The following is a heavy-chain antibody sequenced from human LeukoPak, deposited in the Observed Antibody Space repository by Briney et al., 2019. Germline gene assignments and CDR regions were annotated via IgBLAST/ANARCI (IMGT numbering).Heavy chain of an antibody. J-gene: IGHJ4*02. Sequence: GGSLRLSCVDSGFAFSTHSMNWVRQAPGKGLEWISYIDISGNTIYYADSVKGRFTISRDNAKNSLYLQMNSLRAEDTAVYYCARSREWLRIAELDYWGQGTLVTVSS. CDR3: ARSREWLRIAELDY. V-gene: IGHV3-48*04. CDR2: IDISGNTI. CDR1: GFAFSTHS. D-gene: IGHD5-12*01.